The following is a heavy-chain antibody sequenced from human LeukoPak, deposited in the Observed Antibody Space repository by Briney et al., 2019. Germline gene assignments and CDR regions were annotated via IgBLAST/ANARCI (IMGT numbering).Heavy chain of an antibody. J-gene: IGHJ4*02. CDR2: ISGSGGNT. CDR1: GFTFSSYA. Sequence: QTGGSLRLSCAASGFTFSSYAMSWVRQAPGKGLEWVSAISGSGGNTYYIDSVKGRFTISRDNSKNTLDLQMNSLRAEDTAVYYCAKDGRRISMIGVVRRGHYFDYWGQGILVTVSS. V-gene: IGHV3-23*01. CDR3: AKDGRRISMIGVVRRGHYFDY. D-gene: IGHD3-22*01.